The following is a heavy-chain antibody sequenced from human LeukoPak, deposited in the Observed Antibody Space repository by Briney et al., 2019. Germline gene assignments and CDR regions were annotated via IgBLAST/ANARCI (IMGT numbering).Heavy chain of an antibody. Sequence: SETLSLTCAVYVGSFSGYYWSWIRQPPRKGLEWIGEINYSGSTNYNSSLKSRVTISVDTSKNQFSLKLSSVTAADTAVYYCASGYYGAGSHSCPMEVWGTGTTLTVSA. CDR2: INYSGST. D-gene: IGHD3-10*01. V-gene: IGHV4-34*01. CDR3: ASGYYGAGSHSCPMEV. CDR1: VGSFSGYY. J-gene: IGHJ6*04.